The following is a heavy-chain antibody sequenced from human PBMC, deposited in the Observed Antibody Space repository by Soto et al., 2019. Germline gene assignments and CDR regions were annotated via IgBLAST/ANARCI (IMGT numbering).Heavy chain of an antibody. D-gene: IGHD1-26*01. Sequence: PSETLSLTCTVSGASISIGDYYWSWIRQPPGKGLEWIGFVYHGGSTDYNPSLRSRLTISSDTSKNQFFLRLSSVTAADTAVYYCARAVGYYYYAMDVWGLGTTVTVSS. CDR1: GASISIGDYY. CDR3: ARAVGYYYYAMDV. J-gene: IGHJ6*02. V-gene: IGHV4-30-4*01. CDR2: VYHGGST.